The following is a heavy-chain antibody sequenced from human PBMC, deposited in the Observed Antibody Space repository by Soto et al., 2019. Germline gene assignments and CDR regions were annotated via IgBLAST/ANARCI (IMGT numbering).Heavy chain of an antibody. CDR1: TFTFSSYA. Sequence: EVQLLESGGGLVQPGGSLRLSCAASTFTFSSYAMSWVRQAPGKGLEWVSAISGSGDNTNYADSVKGRFTVSRDNSKNTLYLQMNSLRAEDTAIYYCATRTPHGSGSSPLDSWGQGTLVTVSS. V-gene: IGHV3-23*01. CDR3: ATRTPHGSGSSPLDS. D-gene: IGHD3-10*01. J-gene: IGHJ4*02. CDR2: ISGSGDNT.